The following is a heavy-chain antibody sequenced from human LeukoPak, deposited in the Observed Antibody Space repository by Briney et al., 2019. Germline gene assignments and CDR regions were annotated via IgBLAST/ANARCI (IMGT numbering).Heavy chain of an antibody. CDR3: ARGAGVRPLDY. Sequence: PGGSLRLSCAASGFTFSDSTMNWVRQAPGKGLEWVSSISGSSRFIYYADSVRGRFTISRDSAKNSLDLQMSSLRAEDTAVYYCARGAGVRPLDYWGQGTLVTVPS. D-gene: IGHD1-14*01. V-gene: IGHV3-21*01. CDR1: GFTFSDST. J-gene: IGHJ4*02. CDR2: ISGSSRFI.